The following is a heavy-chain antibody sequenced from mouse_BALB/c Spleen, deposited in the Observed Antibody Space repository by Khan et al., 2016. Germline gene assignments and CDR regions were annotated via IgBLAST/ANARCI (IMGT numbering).Heavy chain of an antibody. CDR3: TRTGWYFDV. CDR1: GYTFTDYS. J-gene: IGHJ1*01. Sequence: QLVQSGPELKKPGETVKISCKASGYTFTDYSMHWVKQAPGKGLKWMGWINTETGEPTYADDFKGRFAFSLETSASTAYLQINNLKNEDPATYFCTRTGWYFDVWGAGTTVTVSS. CDR2: INTETGEP. V-gene: IGHV9-2-1*01.